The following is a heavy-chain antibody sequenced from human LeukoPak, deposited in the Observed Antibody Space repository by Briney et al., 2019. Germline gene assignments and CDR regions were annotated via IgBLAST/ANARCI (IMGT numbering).Heavy chain of an antibody. CDR3: SRQVRCDGRGGFDP. CDR2: LYSGGYI. V-gene: IGHV3-53*01. D-gene: IGHD1-26*01. J-gene: IGHJ5*02. Sequence: GGSLRLSCAASGLTVSKSYMSWLRQAPGKGLEWVSVLYSGGYISYTDSVKGRFTISRDESNNTLYLQMDSLRAEDTAVYYCSRQVRCDGRGGFDPWGPGTLVTVSS. CDR1: GLTVSKSY.